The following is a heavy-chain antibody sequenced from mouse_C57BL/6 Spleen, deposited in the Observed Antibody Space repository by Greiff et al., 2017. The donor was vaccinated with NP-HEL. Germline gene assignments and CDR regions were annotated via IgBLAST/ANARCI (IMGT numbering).Heavy chain of an antibody. V-gene: IGHV1-62-3*01. D-gene: IGHD1-1*01. CDR1: GYTFTSYW. CDR2: IDPNSGGT. CDR3: ARGGVTTVVENYAMDY. J-gene: IGHJ4*01. Sequence: QVQLKQPGAELVKPGASVKLSSKASGYTFTSYWMHWVKQRPGRGLEWIGRIDPNSGGTKYNEKFKSKATLTVDKPSSTAYMQLSSLTSEDSAVYYCARGGVTTVVENYAMDYWGQGTSVTVSS.